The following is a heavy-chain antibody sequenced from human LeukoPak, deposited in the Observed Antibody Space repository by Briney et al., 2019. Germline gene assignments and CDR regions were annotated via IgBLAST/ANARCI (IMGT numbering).Heavy chain of an antibody. CDR1: GLTVRNNF. V-gene: IGHV3-49*02. CDR3: TRDQTPYY. J-gene: IGHJ4*02. Sequence: GGSLRLSCAASGLTVRNNFMSWVRQAPGKGLEWVGFIASETYGGTAEYAASVKGRFTISRDDSKSIAYLQMNSLKTEDTAVYYCTRDQTPYYWGQGTLVTVSS. CDR2: IASETYGGTA.